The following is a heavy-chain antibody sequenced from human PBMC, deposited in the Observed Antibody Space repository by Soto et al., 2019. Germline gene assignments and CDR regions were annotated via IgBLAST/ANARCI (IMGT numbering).Heavy chain of an antibody. CDR3: ARGGPYSSGRLY. Sequence: SETLSLTCAVYGGSFSGYYWSWIRQPPGKGLEWIGEINHSGSTNYNPSLKSRVTISVDTSKNQFFLKLSSVTAADTAVYYCARGGPYSSGRLYWGQGTLVTVSS. CDR1: GGSFSGYY. V-gene: IGHV4-34*01. CDR2: INHSGST. J-gene: IGHJ4*02. D-gene: IGHD6-19*01.